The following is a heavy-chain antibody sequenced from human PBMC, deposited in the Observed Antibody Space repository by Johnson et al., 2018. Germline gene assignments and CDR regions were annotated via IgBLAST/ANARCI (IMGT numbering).Heavy chain of an antibody. D-gene: IGHD6-19*01. V-gene: IGHV3-15*07. CDR2: IKSKRGGGTI. Sequence: VQLVQSGGGLVKPGGSLRLSCAASSSHSTFSDAWRNWVRQAPGKGLEWVGRIKSKRGGGTIDYAAPGKGRFTISREESNNTLYVQMKRLEIEDTAVYICARDDNTGYSAGWHFYHYGMDVWGQGTTVIVSS. CDR3: ARDDNTGYSAGWHFYHYGMDV. J-gene: IGHJ6*02. CDR1: SSHSTFSDAW.